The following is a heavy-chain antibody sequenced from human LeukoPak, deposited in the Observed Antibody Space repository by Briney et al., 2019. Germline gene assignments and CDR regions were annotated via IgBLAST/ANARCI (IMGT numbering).Heavy chain of an antibody. CDR3: ARHTLHQGSYYMDV. V-gene: IGHV5-51*01. Sequence: GESLKISCEGSGYSFISYWIGWVRQMPGKGLEWMGIIYPCDSDTRYSPSFQGQVTISADKSISTAYLQWSSLKASDTAMYYCARHTLHQGSYYMDVWGKGTTVTVSS. J-gene: IGHJ6*03. CDR1: GYSFISYW. CDR2: IYPCDSDT.